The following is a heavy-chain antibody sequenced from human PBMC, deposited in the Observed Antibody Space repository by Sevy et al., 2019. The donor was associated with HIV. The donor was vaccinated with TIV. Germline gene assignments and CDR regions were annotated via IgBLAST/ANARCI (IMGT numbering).Heavy chain of an antibody. Sequence: SETLSLTCTVSGGSITSLYWNWIRQPPGKGLEWIANIYYNGHINYNPTLKSRVTLSLDTSKNQFSLRLGSVTAADTAMYYCAGENAWGRGYSWGQGTLVTVSS. D-gene: IGHD1-26*01. CDR3: AGENAWGRGYS. CDR2: IYYNGHI. CDR1: GGSITSLY. J-gene: IGHJ4*02. V-gene: IGHV4-59*08.